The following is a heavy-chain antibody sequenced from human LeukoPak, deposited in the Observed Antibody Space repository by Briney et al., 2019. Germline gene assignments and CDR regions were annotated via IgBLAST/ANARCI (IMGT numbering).Heavy chain of an antibody. Sequence: ASVKVSCKASGYTFTSYGISWVRQAPGQGLEWMGWISAYNGNTNYAQKLQGRVTMTTDTSTSTVYMELSSLRSEDTAVYYCARDGSTWQFDYWGQGTLVTVSS. J-gene: IGHJ4*02. D-gene: IGHD6-13*01. CDR2: ISAYNGNT. CDR1: GYTFTSYG. CDR3: ARDGSTWQFDY. V-gene: IGHV1-18*01.